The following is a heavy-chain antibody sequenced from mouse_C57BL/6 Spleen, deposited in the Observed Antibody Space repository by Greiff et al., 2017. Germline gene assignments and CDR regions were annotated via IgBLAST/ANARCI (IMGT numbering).Heavy chain of an antibody. Sequence: QVQLQQPGAELVKPGASVKLSCTASGYTFTSSWMQWVKQRPGQGLAWIGEIDPSDSYTNYNQKFKGKATLTVDTSSSPAYMQRSSLTSEDSAVYYCARNDDDGGFAYWGQVTLVTVSA. CDR3: ARNDDDGGFAY. CDR2: IDPSDSYT. J-gene: IGHJ3*01. CDR1: GYTFTSSW. D-gene: IGHD2-4*01. V-gene: IGHV1-50*01.